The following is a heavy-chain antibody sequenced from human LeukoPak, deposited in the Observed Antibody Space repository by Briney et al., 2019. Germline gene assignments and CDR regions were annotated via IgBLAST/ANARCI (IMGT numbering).Heavy chain of an antibody. Sequence: PGGSLRLSCAASGFTFSSYGMHWVRQAPGKGLEWVAFIRYDGSNKYYADSVKGRSTISRDNSKNTLYLQMNSLRAEDTAVYYCAKRAQKSSGYYLFDYWGQGTLVTVSS. V-gene: IGHV3-30*02. J-gene: IGHJ4*02. CDR3: AKRAQKSSGYYLFDY. CDR1: GFTFSSYG. CDR2: IRYDGSNK. D-gene: IGHD3-22*01.